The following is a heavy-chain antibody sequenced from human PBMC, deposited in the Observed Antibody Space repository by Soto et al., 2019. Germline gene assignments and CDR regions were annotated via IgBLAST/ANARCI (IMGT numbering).Heavy chain of an antibody. D-gene: IGHD6-13*01. CDR1: GFTFSSYA. CDR3: AKDEQQLVKDYYYGMDV. J-gene: IGHJ6*02. V-gene: IGHV3-23*01. CDR2: ISGSGGST. Sequence: GGSLRFSCAASGFTFSSYAMSWVRQAPGKGLEWVSAISGSGGSTYYADSVKGRFTISRDNSKNTLYLQMNSLRAEDTAVYYCAKDEQQLVKDYYYGMDVWGQGTTVTVS.